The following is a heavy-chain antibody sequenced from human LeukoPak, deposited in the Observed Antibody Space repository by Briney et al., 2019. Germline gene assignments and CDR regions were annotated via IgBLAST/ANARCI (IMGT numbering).Heavy chain of an antibody. Sequence: ASVKVSCKASGYTFTGYYMHWVRQAPGQGLELMGWINPNSGGTNYAQKFQGRVTMTRDTSISTDYMELSRLRSDGTAGYSVATEWFYSRSYSPAFDIWGQGTMVTVSS. CDR3: ATEWFYSRSYSPAFDI. J-gene: IGHJ3*02. CDR2: INPNSGGT. D-gene: IGHD1-26*01. CDR1: GYTFTGYY. V-gene: IGHV1-2*02.